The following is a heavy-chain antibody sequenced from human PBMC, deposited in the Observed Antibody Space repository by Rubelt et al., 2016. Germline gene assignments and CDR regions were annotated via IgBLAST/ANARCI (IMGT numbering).Heavy chain of an antibody. V-gene: IGHV4-4*07. J-gene: IGHJ4*02. CDR2: IYNSGST. D-gene: IGHD6-13*01. Sequence: QVQLQESGPGLVKPSETLSLTCTVSGGSISSYYWSWIRQPAGKGLEWIGRIYNSGSTNYNPSLKSRVTMSVDTSKNPWSLKLSSVTAADTAVYHCARDRGSSSWYGVDYWGQGTLVTVSS. CDR1: GGSISSYY. CDR3: ARDRGSSSWYGVDY.